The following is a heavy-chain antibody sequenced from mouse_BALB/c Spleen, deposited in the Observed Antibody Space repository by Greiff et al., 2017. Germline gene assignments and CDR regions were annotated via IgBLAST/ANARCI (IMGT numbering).Heavy chain of an antibody. J-gene: IGHJ2*01. V-gene: IGHV1-82*01. CDR3: AVITTATY. D-gene: IGHD1-2*01. CDR1: GYAFSSSW. Sequence: QVQLQQSGPELVKPGASVKISCKASGYAFSSSWMNWVKQRPGQGLEWIGRIYPGDGDTNYNGKFKGKATLTADKSSSTAYMQLSSLTSVDSAVYFCAVITTATYWGQGTTLTVSS. CDR2: IYPGDGDT.